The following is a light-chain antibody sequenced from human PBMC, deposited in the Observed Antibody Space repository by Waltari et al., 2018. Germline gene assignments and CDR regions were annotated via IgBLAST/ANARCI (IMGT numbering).Light chain of an antibody. CDR3: QAYDTSLSGPYV. V-gene: IGLV1-40*01. CDR2: AST. CDR1: RSNIGAAFD. J-gene: IGLJ1*01. Sequence: QSVLPQPPSVSGAPGQTVTISCTGTRSNIGAAFDVHWYQQLPGAAPKPLIYASTNRPSGVPDRFSGSRSGLSASLAITGLQPEDEADYYCQAYDTSLSGPYVFGGGTRVTVL.